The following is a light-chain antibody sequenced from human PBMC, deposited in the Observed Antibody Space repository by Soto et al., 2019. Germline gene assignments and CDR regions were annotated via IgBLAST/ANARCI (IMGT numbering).Light chain of an antibody. CDR3: QQYDNLPS. CDR1: QDISNY. CDR2: DAS. J-gene: IGKJ1*01. Sequence: DIQMTQSPSSLSASVGDRVTITCQASQDISNYLNWYQQKPGKAPKLVIYDASNLETGVLSRFSGSGSGTDFTFTISSLQPEDIATYYCQQYDNLPSFGQGTKVEIK. V-gene: IGKV1-33*01.